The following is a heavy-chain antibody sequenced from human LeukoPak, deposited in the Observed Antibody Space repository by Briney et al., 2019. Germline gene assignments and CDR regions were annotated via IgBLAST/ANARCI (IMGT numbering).Heavy chain of an antibody. CDR3: ARSWTIYDPMDV. J-gene: IGHJ6*03. V-gene: IGHV4-39*07. D-gene: IGHD5/OR15-5a*01. CDR1: GGSISSSSYY. Sequence: PSETLSLTCTVSGGSISSSSYYWGWIRQPPGKGLEWIGSIYYSGSTYYNPSLKSRVTISVDTSKNQFSLKLNSVTAADTAVYYCARSWTIYDPMDVWGKGTTVSVSS. CDR2: IYYSGST.